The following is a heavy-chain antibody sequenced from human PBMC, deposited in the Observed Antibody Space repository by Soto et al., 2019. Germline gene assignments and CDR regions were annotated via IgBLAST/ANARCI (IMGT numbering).Heavy chain of an antibody. CDR2: ISASNGNT. V-gene: IGHV1-18*01. CDR1: GYTFSSYH. Sequence: QIQLVQSGAEVKKPGASVKVSCKASGYTFSSYHITWVRQAPGQGLEWMGWISASNGNTTYAQNLQGSITMTTDPSTSTAYMELRSLRSDDTAVYYCARDLPPVDYWGQGTLVTVSS. J-gene: IGHJ4*02. CDR3: ARDLPPVDY.